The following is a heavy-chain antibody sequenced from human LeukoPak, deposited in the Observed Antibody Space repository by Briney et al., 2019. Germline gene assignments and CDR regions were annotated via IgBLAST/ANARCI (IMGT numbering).Heavy chain of an antibody. CDR3: ARGLSRLPSGGY. D-gene: IGHD2-15*01. CDR1: GGSVSSGSYY. J-gene: IGHJ4*02. V-gene: IGHV4-61*01. Sequence: PSETLSLTCTVSGGSVSSGSYYWNWIRQPPGKGLEWIGQINHSGSANYNPSLRSRVAISVDTSKNQFSLRLSSVTTADTAVYYCARGLSRLPSGGYWGQGTLVTVSS. CDR2: INHSGSA.